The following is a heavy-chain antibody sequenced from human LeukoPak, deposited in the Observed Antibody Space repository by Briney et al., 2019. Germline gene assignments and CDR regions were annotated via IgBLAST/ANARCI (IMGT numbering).Heavy chain of an antibody. CDR1: GLTVSSYS. J-gene: IGHJ4*02. V-gene: IGHV3-48*02. D-gene: IGHD2-15*01. Sequence: GGSLRLSCAASGLTVSSYSMNWVRQAPGKGLEWVSYISSSSSTIYYADSVKGRFTISRDNAKNSLYLQMNSLRDEDTAVYYCARARASGRSGFDYWGQGTLVTVSS. CDR2: ISSSSSTI. CDR3: ARARASGRSGFDY.